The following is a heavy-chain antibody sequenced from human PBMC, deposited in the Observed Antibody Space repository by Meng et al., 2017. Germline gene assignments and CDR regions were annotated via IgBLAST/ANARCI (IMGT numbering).Heavy chain of an antibody. CDR1: GFTFSNAW. D-gene: IGHD5-12*01. J-gene: IGHJ4*02. Sequence: GESLKISCAASGFTFSNAWMSWVRQAPGKGLEWVGRIKSKTDGGTTDYAAPVKGRFTIPRDDSKNTLYLQMNSLKTEDTAVYYCTTSIVATIGGGYWGQGTLVTVSS. CDR3: TTSIVATIGGGY. CDR2: IKSKTDGGTT. V-gene: IGHV3-15*01.